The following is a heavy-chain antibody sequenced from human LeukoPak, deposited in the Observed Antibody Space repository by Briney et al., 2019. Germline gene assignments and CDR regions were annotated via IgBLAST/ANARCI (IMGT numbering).Heavy chain of an antibody. CDR1: GCSISSGGYY. J-gene: IGHJ4*02. CDR3: ARVRSLNYGDSRWYYFDY. D-gene: IGHD4-17*01. CDR2: IYYSGST. V-gene: IGHV4-31*03. Sequence: PSETLSLTCTVSGCSISSGGYYWSWIRQHPGKGLEWIGYIYYSGSTYYNPSLKSRVTISVDTSKNQFSLKLSSVTAADTAVYYCARVRSLNYGDSRWYYFDYWGQGTLVTVSS.